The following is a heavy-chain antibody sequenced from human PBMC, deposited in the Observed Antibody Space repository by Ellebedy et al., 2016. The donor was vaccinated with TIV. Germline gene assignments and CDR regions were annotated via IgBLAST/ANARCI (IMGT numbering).Heavy chain of an antibody. D-gene: IGHD2-21*02. Sequence: PGGSLRLSCAASGFTFSRHWLHWIPPSPGKGLVWLSRINGDGGFTSHADFVKGRFTISRDNAKNTLYLQMNSLKAEDTAMHYCSTLSDTGYWGHGTLVTVSS. CDR2: INGDGGFT. CDR1: GFTFSRHW. CDR3: STLSDTGY. J-gene: IGHJ4*01. V-gene: IGHV3-74*01.